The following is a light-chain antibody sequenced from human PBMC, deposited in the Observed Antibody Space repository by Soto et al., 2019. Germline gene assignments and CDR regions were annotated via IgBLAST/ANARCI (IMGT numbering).Light chain of an antibody. J-gene: IGLJ1*01. CDR2: DVS. CDR3: SSYTSSSLHV. CDR1: SSDVGGYNY. Sequence: QSALTQPASVSGSPGQSITISCTGTSSDVGGYNYVSWYQQQPGKAPKFMIYDVSNRPSGVSNRFSGSKSGNTASLTISGLQAEDEADYYCSSYTSSSLHVFGTGTKVTVL. V-gene: IGLV2-14*03.